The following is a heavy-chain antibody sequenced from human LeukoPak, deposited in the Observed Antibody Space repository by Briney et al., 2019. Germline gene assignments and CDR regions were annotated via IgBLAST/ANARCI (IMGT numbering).Heavy chain of an antibody. D-gene: IGHD4-17*01. Sequence: GGSLRLSCAASGFTFDDYAMHWVRHAPGKGLEWVSGISWNSGSIGYADSVKGRFTISRDNAKNSLYLQMNSLRAEDTALYYCAKDKAETTAEGFDYWGQGTLVTVSS. V-gene: IGHV3-9*01. CDR1: GFTFDDYA. CDR3: AKDKAETTAEGFDY. CDR2: ISWNSGSI. J-gene: IGHJ4*02.